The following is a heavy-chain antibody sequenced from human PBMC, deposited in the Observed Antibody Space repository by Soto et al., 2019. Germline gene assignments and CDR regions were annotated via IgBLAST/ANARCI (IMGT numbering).Heavy chain of an antibody. CDR1: GGSGSRSGYY. Sequence: PSETLSLTCTVSGGSGSRSGYYWSWIRQHAGKGLEWIGYIYNSGNTYYSPSLRSRVTISVDSSNSQFCLKLSSVTAADTAVYFCAGLIPPVAGYTFDIWGQGTMVTVSS. CDR3: AGLIPPVAGYTFDI. D-gene: IGHD2-2*01. CDR2: IYNSGNT. V-gene: IGHV4-31*03. J-gene: IGHJ3*02.